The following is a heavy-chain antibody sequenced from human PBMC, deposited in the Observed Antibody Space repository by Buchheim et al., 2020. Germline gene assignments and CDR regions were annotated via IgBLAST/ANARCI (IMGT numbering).Heavy chain of an antibody. D-gene: IGHD2-2*01. V-gene: IGHV4-34*01. CDR3: ATRALSGDCSSTSCYPDFDY. J-gene: IGHJ4*02. Sequence: QVQLQQWGAGLLKPSETLSLTCAVYGGSFSGYYWSWIRQPPGKGLEWIGENNHSGSTNYNPSLKSRVTISVDTSKNQFSLKLSSVTAADTAVYYCATRALSGDCSSTSCYPDFDYWGQRTL. CDR2: NNHSGST. CDR1: GGSFSGYY.